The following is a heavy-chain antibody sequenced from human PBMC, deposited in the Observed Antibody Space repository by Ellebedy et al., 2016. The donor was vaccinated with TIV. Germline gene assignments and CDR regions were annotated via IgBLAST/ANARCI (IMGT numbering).Heavy chain of an antibody. Sequence: ASVKVSCKASGYTFTKYYMHWVRQAPGQGLEWMGMINPSGGSTSYAQKFQGRVTMTRDTSTSAVYMELSSLRSEDTAVYYCTCLQLGIADYFDYWGQGALVTVSS. CDR1: GYTFTKYY. D-gene: IGHD6-13*01. J-gene: IGHJ4*02. V-gene: IGHV1-46*01. CDR3: TCLQLGIADYFDY. CDR2: INPSGGST.